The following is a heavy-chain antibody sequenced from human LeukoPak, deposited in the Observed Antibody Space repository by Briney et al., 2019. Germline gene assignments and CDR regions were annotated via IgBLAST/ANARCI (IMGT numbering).Heavy chain of an antibody. Sequence: GRSLRLSCAASGFTFSSYAMHWVRQAPGKGLEWVAVISYDGSNKYYADSVKGRFTISRDNSKNTLYLQMNSLRAEDTAVYYCAKAAPERYWRDWFGEYFDYWGQGTLVTVSS. D-gene: IGHD3-10*01. CDR1: GFTFSSYA. J-gene: IGHJ4*02. CDR2: ISYDGSNK. V-gene: IGHV3-30*04. CDR3: AKAAPERYWRDWFGEYFDY.